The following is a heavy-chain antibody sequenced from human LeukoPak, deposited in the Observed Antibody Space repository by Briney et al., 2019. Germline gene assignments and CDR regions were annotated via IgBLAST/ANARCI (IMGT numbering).Heavy chain of an antibody. CDR1: GYTFTSYG. D-gene: IGHD4-17*01. CDR3: ARGKGYGDYSWFDP. V-gene: IGHV1-8*03. CDR2: MNPNSGNT. J-gene: IGHJ5*02. Sequence: RASVKVSCKASGYTFTSYGISWVRQATGQGLEWMGWMNPNSGNTGYAQKFQGRVTITRNTSISTAYMELSSLRSEDTAVYYCARGKGYGDYSWFDPWGQGTLVTVSS.